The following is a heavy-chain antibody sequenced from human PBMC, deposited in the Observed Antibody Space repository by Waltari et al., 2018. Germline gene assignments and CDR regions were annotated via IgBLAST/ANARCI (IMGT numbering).Heavy chain of an antibody. CDR3: ANGGRFLESKHFDY. Sequence: QVQLVQSGAEVKKPGASVKVSCKFSGYTLTELSMHWVRQAPGKGLEWMGGFEPEDGETIYALKFQGRVTMTEDTATDTAYMELGSLRSEDTAVYYCANGGRFLESKHFDYWGQGTLVTVSS. J-gene: IGHJ4*02. CDR1: GYTLTELS. CDR2: FEPEDGET. D-gene: IGHD3-3*01. V-gene: IGHV1-24*01.